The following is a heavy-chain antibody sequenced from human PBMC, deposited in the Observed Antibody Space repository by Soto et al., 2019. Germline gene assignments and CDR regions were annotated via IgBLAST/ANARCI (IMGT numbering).Heavy chain of an antibody. Sequence: SETLCLTCPVSGGSISGYYWSWIRQPPGKGLEWIGYIYYSGSTNYNPSLKSRVTMSVDTSNNHFSLKLKSVSAADTAVYYCARAGGGYSLFTSWGQGTLVTVSS. J-gene: IGHJ5*02. CDR2: IYYSGST. CDR1: GGSISGYY. CDR3: ARAGGGYSLFTS. D-gene: IGHD5-12*01. V-gene: IGHV4-59*01.